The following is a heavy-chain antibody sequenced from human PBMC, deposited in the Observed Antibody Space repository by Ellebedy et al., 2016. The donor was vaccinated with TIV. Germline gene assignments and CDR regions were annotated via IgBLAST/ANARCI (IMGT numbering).Heavy chain of an antibody. D-gene: IGHD3-3*01. CDR3: VGFGVFNL. CDR2: IKTDGTET. CDR1: GFSFSNFW. V-gene: IGHV3-7*01. Sequence: PGGSLRLSCPAWGFSFSNFWMSWVRQALGKGLEWVAHIKTDGTETYYVDSVKGRFTISRENAKNALFLKMDGLRVNDSAVYYCVGFGVFNLWGQGAPVTVSS. J-gene: IGHJ4*02.